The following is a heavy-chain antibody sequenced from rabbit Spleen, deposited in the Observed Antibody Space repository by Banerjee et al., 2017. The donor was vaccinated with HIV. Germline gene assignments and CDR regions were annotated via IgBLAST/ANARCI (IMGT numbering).Heavy chain of an antibody. Sequence: QEQLEESGGDLVKPEGSLTLTCTASGFSFSSSYWICWVRQAPGKGLEWIACIYAGSSGSTAYASWAKGRFTISKTSSTTVTLQMTSLTATDTATYFCARVENVYLYAHNLWGPGTLVTVS. J-gene: IGHJ4*01. CDR2: IYAGSSGST. CDR3: ARVENVYLYAHNL. CDR1: GFSFSSSYW. D-gene: IGHD4-2*01. V-gene: IGHV1S45*01.